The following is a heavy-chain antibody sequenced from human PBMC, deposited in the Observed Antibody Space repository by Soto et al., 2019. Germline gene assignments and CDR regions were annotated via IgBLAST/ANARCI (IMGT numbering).Heavy chain of an antibody. CDR2: IGGTGGSI. CDR3: AKDTFSSGRELDA. J-gene: IGHJ6*02. Sequence: EVRLLESGGGLVQPGGSLRLSCAASGFPFRTYAMSWVRQAPGKGLEWGSAIGGTGGSIRYADSVKGRFTISRDDSRKTLYRQTESLRAEDTAIYNWAKDTFSSGRELDACGQGTTVIVSS. V-gene: IGHV3-23*01. CDR1: GFPFRTYA. D-gene: IGHD3-22*01.